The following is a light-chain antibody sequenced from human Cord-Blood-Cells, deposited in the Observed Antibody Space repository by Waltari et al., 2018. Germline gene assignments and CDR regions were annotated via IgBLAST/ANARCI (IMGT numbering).Light chain of an antibody. Sequence: EVVMTQSPLSLPVTLGQPASISCRSSQSLVHSDGNTYLNWFQQRPGQSPRRLIYKVSNRDSVVPDRFSGSGSGTDFTLKISRVEAEDVGVYYCMQDTHWPPTFGQGTKLEIK. J-gene: IGKJ2*01. V-gene: IGKV2-30*02. CDR2: KVS. CDR1: QSLVHSDGNTY. CDR3: MQDTHWPPT.